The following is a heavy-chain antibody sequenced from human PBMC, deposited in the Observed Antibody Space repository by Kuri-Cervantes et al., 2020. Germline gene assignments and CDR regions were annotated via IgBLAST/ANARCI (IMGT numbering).Heavy chain of an antibody. CDR2: INPNSGGT. D-gene: IGHD6-19*01. V-gene: IGHV1-2*02. J-gene: IGHJ4*02. CDR3: ATSPRQAVAVLIYFDY. CDR1: GYTLTGCY. Sequence: ASVKVSCKASGYTLTGCYIHWVRQAPGQGLEWLGWINPNSGGTNYAQKFQGRVTMTRDTSISTAYMELSRLRSDDTAVYYCATSPRQAVAVLIYFDYWGQGTLVTVSS.